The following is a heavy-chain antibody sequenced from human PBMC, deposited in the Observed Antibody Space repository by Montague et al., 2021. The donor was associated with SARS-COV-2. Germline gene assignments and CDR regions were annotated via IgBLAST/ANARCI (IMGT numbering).Heavy chain of an antibody. Sequence: SETLSLTCTVSGGSISSSSYYWDWIRQPPGKGLEWIGSIYDSGSTYYNPSLKSRVTISVDTSKNHFSLKLSSVTAADTAVYYCARGTRITMIVVAQVGGIDVWGQGTMVTVSS. J-gene: IGHJ3*01. D-gene: IGHD3-22*01. CDR1: GGSISSSSYY. CDR3: ARGTRITMIVVAQVGGIDV. CDR2: IYDSGST. V-gene: IGHV4-39*07.